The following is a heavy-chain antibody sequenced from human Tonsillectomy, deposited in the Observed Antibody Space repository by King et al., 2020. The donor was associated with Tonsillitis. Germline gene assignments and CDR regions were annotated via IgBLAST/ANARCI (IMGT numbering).Heavy chain of an antibody. CDR3: SKRPAAVSQYYHMDV. CDR1: GGSISSRNW. J-gene: IGHJ6*03. D-gene: IGHD2-2*01. V-gene: IGHV4-4*02. CDR2: IYQSGTT. Sequence: QLQESGPGLLKPSGTLSLTCAVSGGSISSRNWWGWVRQPPGKGLEWIGEIYQSGTTHYNPSLKIRGTISLDKSKNQFSRNLTSVTAADTAVYYCSKRPAAVSQYYHMDVWGKGTTVTVSS.